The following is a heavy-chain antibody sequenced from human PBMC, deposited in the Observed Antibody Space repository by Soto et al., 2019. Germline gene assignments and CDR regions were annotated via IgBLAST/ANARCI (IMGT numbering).Heavy chain of an antibody. D-gene: IGHD1-26*01. CDR3: ATQRSEWELSFDY. V-gene: IGHV1-2*02. Sequence: GASVKVSCKASGYTFTGYYMHWVRQAPGQGLEWMGWINPNSGGTNYAQKFQGRVTMTRDTSISTAYMELSRLRSDDTAVYYCATQRSEWELSFDYWGQGTLVTVSS. J-gene: IGHJ4*02. CDR2: INPNSGGT. CDR1: GYTFTGYY.